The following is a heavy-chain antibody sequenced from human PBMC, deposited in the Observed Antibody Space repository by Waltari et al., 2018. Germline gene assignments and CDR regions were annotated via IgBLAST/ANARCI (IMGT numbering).Heavy chain of an antibody. D-gene: IGHD6-19*01. CDR1: AGSVRGHY. Sequence: QMKLLESGPGLVKPSETLSLTCTVSAGSVRGHYWSWIRQPAGKGLEWIGRVYSTGAANHNPSLGRRATISVDTTKKQVSLMLTSVTAADTAMYFCAESDSGSWQYFFNSWGPGALVTVSS. CDR2: VYSTGAA. CDR3: AESDSGSWQYFFNS. V-gene: IGHV4-4*07. J-gene: IGHJ4*02.